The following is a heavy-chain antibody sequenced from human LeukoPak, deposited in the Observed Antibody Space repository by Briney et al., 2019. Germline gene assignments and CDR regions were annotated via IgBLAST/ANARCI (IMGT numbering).Heavy chain of an antibody. J-gene: IGHJ5*02. D-gene: IGHD3-22*01. CDR3: AREQYYDINWFDP. CDR1: GYTFTGYY. V-gene: IGHV1-2*02. CDR2: INPNSGGT. Sequence: ASVKVSCKASGYTFTGYYMHWVRQAPGQGLEWMGWINPNSGGTNYAQKFQGRVTMTRDTSISTAYMELSRLRSDDTAVYYCAREQYYDINWFDPWGQGTLVTVSS.